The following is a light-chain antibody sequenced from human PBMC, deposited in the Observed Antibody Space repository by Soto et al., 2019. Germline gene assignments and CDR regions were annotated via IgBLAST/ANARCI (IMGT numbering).Light chain of an antibody. CDR2: EVS. CDR1: SSDVGAYDF. J-gene: IGLJ1*01. CDR3: SSYTSSSTRV. V-gene: IGLV2-14*03. Sequence: QSALTQPASVYGSLGQSITISCTGTSSDVGAYDFVSWYQQHPDKAPKLMIYEVSNRPSGVSNRFSGSKSVNTATLTISGLQAEDEADYYCSSYTSSSTRVFGTGTKVTVL.